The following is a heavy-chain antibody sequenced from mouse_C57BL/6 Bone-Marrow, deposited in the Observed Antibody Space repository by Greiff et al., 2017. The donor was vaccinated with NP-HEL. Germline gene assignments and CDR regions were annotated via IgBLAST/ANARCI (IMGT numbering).Heavy chain of an antibody. J-gene: IGHJ2*01. Sequence: VQLQQPGAELVKPGASVKLSCKASGYTFTSYWMHWVKQRPGQGLEWIGMIHPNSGSTNYNEKFKSKATLTVDKSSSTAYMQLSSLTSEDSAVYYCARGGYGSSYDYFDYWGQGTTLTVSS. D-gene: IGHD1-1*01. CDR2: IHPNSGST. CDR3: ARGGYGSSYDYFDY. CDR1: GYTFTSYW. V-gene: IGHV1-64*01.